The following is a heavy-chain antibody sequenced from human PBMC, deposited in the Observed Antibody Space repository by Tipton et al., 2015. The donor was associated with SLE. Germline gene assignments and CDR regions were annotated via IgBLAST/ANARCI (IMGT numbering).Heavy chain of an antibody. V-gene: IGHV3-30*02. J-gene: IGHJ4*02. CDR2: IRYDGSNK. D-gene: IGHD3-3*01. Sequence: SLRLSCAASGFTFSSYGMHWVRQAPGKGLEWVAFIRYDGSNKYYADSVKGRFTISRDNSKNTLYLQMNSLRAEDTAVYYCAKRKRNYDFWSGSLDYWGQGTLVTVSS. CDR1: GFTFSSYG. CDR3: AKRKRNYDFWSGSLDY.